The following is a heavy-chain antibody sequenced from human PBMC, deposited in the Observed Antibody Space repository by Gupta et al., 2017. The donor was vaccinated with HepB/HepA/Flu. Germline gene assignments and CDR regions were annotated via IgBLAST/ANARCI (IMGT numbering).Heavy chain of an antibody. Sequence: EVQLVESGGGLVKPGGSLRLSCAASGFTFSRYSMNWVRQAPGKGLEWVSSISSSSSYIYYADSVKGRFTISRDNAKNSLYLQMNSLRAEDTAVYYCARDLTGPIRGYSRTPIDYWGQGTLVTVSA. D-gene: IGHD5-18*01. V-gene: IGHV3-21*01. CDR2: ISSSSSYI. CDR1: GFTFSRYS. CDR3: ARDLTGPIRGYSRTPIDY. J-gene: IGHJ4*02.